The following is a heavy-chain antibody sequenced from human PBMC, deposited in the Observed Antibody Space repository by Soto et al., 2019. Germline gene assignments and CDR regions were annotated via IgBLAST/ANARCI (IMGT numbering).Heavy chain of an antibody. CDR1: GFTFSSYS. Sequence: GGSLRLSCAASGFTFSSYSMNWVRQAPGKGLEWVSYISSSSSTIYYADSVKGRFTISRDNAKKSLYLQMNSLRAEDTTVYYCARAARPYNWNYLDYFDYWGQGTLVTVSS. D-gene: IGHD1-7*01. J-gene: IGHJ4*02. CDR3: ARAARPYNWNYLDYFDY. CDR2: ISSSSSTI. V-gene: IGHV3-48*01.